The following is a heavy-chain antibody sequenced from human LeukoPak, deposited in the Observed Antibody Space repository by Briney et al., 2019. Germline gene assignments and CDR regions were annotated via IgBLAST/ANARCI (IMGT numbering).Heavy chain of an antibody. J-gene: IGHJ4*02. V-gene: IGHV3-74*01. Sequence: GRSLRLSCAASGFTFSSYWMHWVRQVPGKGLVWVARINPGGNSITYADSVKGRFTISRDNAKNTLYLQMDSLRAEDTGVYYCARSNQADDYWGQGTLVTVSS. CDR3: ARSNQADDY. D-gene: IGHD1-14*01. CDR2: INPGGNSI. CDR1: GFTFSSYW.